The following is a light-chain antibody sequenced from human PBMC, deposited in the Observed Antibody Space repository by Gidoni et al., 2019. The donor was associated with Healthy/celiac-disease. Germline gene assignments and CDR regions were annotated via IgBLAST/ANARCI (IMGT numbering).Light chain of an antibody. CDR2: GAS. CDR3: QQYGSSPMYT. V-gene: IGKV3-20*01. CDR1: QSVSSSY. Sequence: IVLTQSPGTLSLSPGERATLSCRASQSVSSSYLAWYQQKPGQAPRLLIYGASSRATGIPDRFSGSGSGTDFTLTISRLEPEDFAVYYCQQYGSSPMYTFGQGTKLKIK. J-gene: IGKJ2*01.